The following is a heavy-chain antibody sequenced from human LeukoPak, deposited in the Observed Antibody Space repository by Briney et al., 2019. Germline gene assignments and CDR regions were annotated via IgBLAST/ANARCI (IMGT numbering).Heavy chain of an antibody. V-gene: IGHV3-11*05. Sequence: GGSLRLSCAASGVTFSDYYMSWIRQAPGKGLEWVSYISSSSSYTNYVDSVKGRFTITRDNAKNSLYLQMSCLRAEDTAEYYCARDINDLAKYYYYGMDVWGQGTTVTVSS. CDR3: ARDINDLAKYYYYGMDV. D-gene: IGHD1-1*01. CDR2: ISSSSSYT. J-gene: IGHJ6*02. CDR1: GVTFSDYY.